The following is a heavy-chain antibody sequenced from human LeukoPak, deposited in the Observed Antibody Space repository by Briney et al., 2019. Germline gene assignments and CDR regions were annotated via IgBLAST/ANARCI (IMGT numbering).Heavy chain of an antibody. CDR1: GFTFAKYA. Sequence: PGGSLRLSCAASGFTFAKYAMSWVRQAPGKGLEWVSGVSGSGGFTYYADSVKGRFTISRDNSKNTLYMQMSSLRAEDTALYYCAKDPYSDFWSGYYFFDYRGQGTLATVSS. J-gene: IGHJ4*02. V-gene: IGHV3-23*01. CDR2: VSGSGGFT. D-gene: IGHD3-3*01. CDR3: AKDPYSDFWSGYYFFDY.